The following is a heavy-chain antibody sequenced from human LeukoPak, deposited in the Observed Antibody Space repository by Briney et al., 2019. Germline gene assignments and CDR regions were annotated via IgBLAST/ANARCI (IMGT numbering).Heavy chain of an antibody. CDR1: GFTFSNYA. D-gene: IGHD6-13*01. J-gene: IGHJ3*02. CDR3: ARVLQQLSYGAFDI. Sequence: GGSLRFSCAVSGFTFSNYAMHWVRQAPGKGLEHVSTISTNGGSTYYANSVKGRFTISRDNSKNTLYLQMGSLRVEDMAVYYCARVLQQLSYGAFDIWGQGTMVTVSS. CDR2: ISTNGGST. V-gene: IGHV3-64*01.